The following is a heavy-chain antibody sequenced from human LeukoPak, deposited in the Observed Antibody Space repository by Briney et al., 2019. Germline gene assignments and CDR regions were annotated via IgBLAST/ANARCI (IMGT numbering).Heavy chain of an antibody. Sequence: ASVKVSCKASGYTSTGYYMHWVRQAPGQGLEWMGWINPNSGGTNYAQKFQGRVTMTRDTSISTAYMELSRLRSDDTAVYYCARGDYRQLVLSCVYWGQGTLVTVSS. CDR2: INPNSGGT. D-gene: IGHD6-13*01. CDR1: GYTSTGYY. V-gene: IGHV1-2*02. J-gene: IGHJ4*02. CDR3: ARGDYRQLVLSCVY.